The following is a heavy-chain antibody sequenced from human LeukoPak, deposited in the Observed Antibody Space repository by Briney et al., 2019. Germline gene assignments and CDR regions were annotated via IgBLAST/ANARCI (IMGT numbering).Heavy chain of an antibody. CDR2: FDPEDGET. CDR1: GYILTELS. Sequence: ASVKVSCKVSGYILTELSMHWVRQAPGKGLEWMGGFDPEDGETIYAQKFQGRVTMTEDTSTDTAYMELSSLRSEDTAVYYCATPPTSSWYDYFDYWGQGTLVTVSS. CDR3: ATPPTSSWYDYFDY. V-gene: IGHV1-24*01. J-gene: IGHJ4*02. D-gene: IGHD6-13*01.